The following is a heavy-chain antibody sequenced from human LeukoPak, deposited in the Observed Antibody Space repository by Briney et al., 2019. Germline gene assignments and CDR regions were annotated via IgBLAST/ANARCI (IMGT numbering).Heavy chain of an antibody. J-gene: IGHJ3*02. CDR1: GFTFSSYA. CDR2: ISGSGGST. CDR3: AKDRIYGNDAFDI. V-gene: IGHV3-23*01. Sequence: GGSLRLSCAASGFTFSSYAMSWVRQAPGKGLEWVSAISGSGGSTYYADSVKGRFTISRDNSKNTLYLQMNSLRAENTAVYYCAKDRIYGNDAFDIWGQGTMVTVSS. D-gene: IGHD2/OR15-2a*01.